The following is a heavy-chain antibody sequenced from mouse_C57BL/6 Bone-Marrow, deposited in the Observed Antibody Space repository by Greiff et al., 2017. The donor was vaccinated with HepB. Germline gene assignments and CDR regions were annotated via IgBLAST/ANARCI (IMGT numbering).Heavy chain of an antibody. J-gene: IGHJ3*01. CDR1: GYTFTSYD. D-gene: IGHD1-1*01. CDR2: ISPRDGST. CDR3: AREYYGSSYAY. Sequence: VQLHQSGPELVKPGASVKLSCKASGYTFTSYDINWVKQRPGQGLEWIGWISPRDGSTKYNEKFKGKATLTVDTSSSTAYMELHSLTSEASAVYFCAREYYGSSYAYWGQGTLVTVSA. V-gene: IGHV1-85*01.